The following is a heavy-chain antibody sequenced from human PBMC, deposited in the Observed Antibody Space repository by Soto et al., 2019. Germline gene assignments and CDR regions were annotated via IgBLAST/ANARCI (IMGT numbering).Heavy chain of an antibody. Sequence: SETLSLTCTVSGRSITSYSWSWIRQPPGKGLEWIGYIYYSGSTNYNPSLKSRVTISVDTSKNQFSLKLSSVTAADTAVYYCARSFGVEAAGPCDYWGQGTLVTVS. CDR1: GRSITSYS. J-gene: IGHJ4*02. D-gene: IGHD6-25*01. V-gene: IGHV4-59*12. CDR3: ARSFGVEAAGPCDY. CDR2: IYYSGST.